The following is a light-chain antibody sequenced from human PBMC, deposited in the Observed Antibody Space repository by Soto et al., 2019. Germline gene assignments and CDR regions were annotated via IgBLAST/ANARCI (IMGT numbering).Light chain of an antibody. CDR2: GAS. CDR3: QQYSNWPPRT. J-gene: IGKJ2*01. V-gene: IGKV3-15*01. CDR1: QSVSSN. Sequence: ELVMTQSPATLSVSPGERATLSCRASQSVSSNLAWYQQKLGQAPRLLIYGASTRATGIPARFSGSGSGTDFTLTIGRLQSEAFAVYYCQQYSNWPPRTFGQGTKLEIK.